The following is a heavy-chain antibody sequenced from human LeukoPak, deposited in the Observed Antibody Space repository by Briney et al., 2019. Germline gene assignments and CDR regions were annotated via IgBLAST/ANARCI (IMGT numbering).Heavy chain of an antibody. J-gene: IGHJ4*02. CDR2: ISYDGSNK. Sequence: GGSLRLSCTASEFTFSNYAMHWVRQAPGKGLEWVAVISYDGSNKYYGGSVKGRFTISRDNSKNTLYLQMNSLRAEDTAVYYCARFEEHYFDYWGQGTLVTVSS. V-gene: IGHV3-30*04. CDR1: EFTFSNYA. CDR3: ARFEEHYFDY. D-gene: IGHD1-1*01.